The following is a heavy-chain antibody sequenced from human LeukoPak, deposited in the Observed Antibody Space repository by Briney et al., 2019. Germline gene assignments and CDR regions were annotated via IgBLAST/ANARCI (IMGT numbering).Heavy chain of an antibody. CDR2: ISGRGSST. CDR3: ARQPDDFSGWNNGQDFFDY. D-gene: IGHD6-19*01. CDR1: GLTFSSYV. J-gene: IGHJ4*02. Sequence: GSLTLSCAASGLTFSSYVMSWVSQAPGKGLEWVSGISGRGSSTYYTDSVKHRFPDHRHNSKNTLYLQMNSLRAEDTAVHYCARQPDDFSGWNNGQDFFDYWGQGTVDPVSS. V-gene: IGHV3-23*01.